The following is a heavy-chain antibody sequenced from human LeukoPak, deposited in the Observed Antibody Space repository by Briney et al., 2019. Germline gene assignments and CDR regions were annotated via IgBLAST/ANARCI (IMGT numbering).Heavy chain of an antibody. CDR2: IIPILGIA. D-gene: IGHD5-24*01. J-gene: IGHJ1*01. CDR3: ARVAARDGYNLGYFQH. V-gene: IGHV1-69*04. CDR1: GGTFSSYA. Sequence: ASVKVSCKASGGTFSSYAISWVRQAPGQGLEWMGMIIPILGIANYAQKFQGRVTITADKSTSTAYMELSSLRSEDTAVYYCARVAARDGYNLGYFQHWGQGTLVTVSS.